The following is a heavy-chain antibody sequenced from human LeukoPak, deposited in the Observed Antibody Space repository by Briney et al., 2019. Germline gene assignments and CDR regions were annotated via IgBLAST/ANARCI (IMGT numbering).Heavy chain of an antibody. Sequence: GGSLRLSCTGSGFTFSSYAMSWVRQAPGKGLEWVSAISATGAGTYYADSVKGRFTISRDNSKDTLYLQMNSLRAEDTAVYYCAKISTVTKNFDYWGQGTLVTVSS. CDR2: ISATGAGT. J-gene: IGHJ4*02. CDR1: GFTFSSYA. CDR3: AKISTVTKNFDY. D-gene: IGHD4-17*01. V-gene: IGHV3-23*01.